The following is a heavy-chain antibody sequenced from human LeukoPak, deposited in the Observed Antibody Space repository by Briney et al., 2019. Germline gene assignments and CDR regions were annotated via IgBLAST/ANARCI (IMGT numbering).Heavy chain of an antibody. CDR2: TYYRSKWYY. Sequence: SQTLSLTCALSGDSLSSNSTAWNWIRQSPSGGLEWLGRTYYRSKWYYDYAVSVTSRITINPDTSKNQFSLHLNSVTPEDTAVYYCAREGSSSFDYWGQGTLVTVSS. D-gene: IGHD3-10*01. J-gene: IGHJ4*02. CDR1: GDSLSSNSTA. CDR3: AREGSSSFDY. V-gene: IGHV6-1*01.